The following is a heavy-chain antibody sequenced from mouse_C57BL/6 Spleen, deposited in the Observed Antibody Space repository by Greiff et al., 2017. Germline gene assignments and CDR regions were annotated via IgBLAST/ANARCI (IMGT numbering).Heavy chain of an antibody. J-gene: IGHJ2*01. CDR2: IYPGSGST. CDR3: ARGRLDYDYG. Sequence: QVQLKQPGAELVKPGASVKMSCKASGYTFTSYWITWVKQRPGQGLEWIGDIYPGSGSTNYNEKFKSKATLTVDTSSSTAYMQLSSLTSEDSAVYYCARGRLDYDYGWGQGTTLTVSS. V-gene: IGHV1-55*01. CDR1: GYTFTSYW. D-gene: IGHD2-4*01.